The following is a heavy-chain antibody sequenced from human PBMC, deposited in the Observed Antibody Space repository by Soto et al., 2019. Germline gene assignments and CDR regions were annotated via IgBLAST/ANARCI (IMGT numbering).Heavy chain of an antibody. Sequence: EVQLVESGGRLVQPGGSLRLSCAASGFTFNSYWMHWVRQAPGKGLLWVSRINGDGSSADYADSVKGRFTVSRHNARNRQDLQMNSLTADNTEVYFCTRDARCLQRHDRFDMWGQGTVVNVSS. CDR3: TRDARCLQRHDRFDM. CDR1: GFTFNSYW. V-gene: IGHV3-74*01. J-gene: IGHJ3*02. D-gene: IGHD1-1*01. CDR2: INGDGSSA.